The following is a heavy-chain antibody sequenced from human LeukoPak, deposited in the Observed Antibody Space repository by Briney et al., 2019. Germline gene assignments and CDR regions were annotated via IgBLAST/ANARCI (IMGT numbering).Heavy chain of an antibody. CDR2: ISYDGSNK. CDR1: GFTFSTYN. D-gene: IGHD3-10*01. J-gene: IGHJ4*02. V-gene: IGHV3-30*18. CDR3: AKDLKIWFGELPDY. Sequence: GGSLRLSCAASGFTFSTYNMNWVRQAPGKGLEWVAVISYDGSNKYYADSVKGRFTISRDNSKNTLYLQMNSLRAEDTAVYYCAKDLKIWFGELPDYWGQGTLVTVSS.